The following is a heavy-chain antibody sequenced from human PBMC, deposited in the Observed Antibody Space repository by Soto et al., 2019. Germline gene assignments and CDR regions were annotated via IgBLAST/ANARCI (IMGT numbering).Heavy chain of an antibody. D-gene: IGHD2-15*01. CDR3: ARASGYSFTGFDP. V-gene: IGHV4-34*01. Sequence: SETLSLTCAVYGGSFSGYYWSWIRQPPGKGLEWIGEINHSGSTNYNPSLKSRVTISVDTSKNQFSLKLSSVTAADTAVYYCARASGYSFTGFDPWGQGTLVTVSS. J-gene: IGHJ5*02. CDR2: INHSGST. CDR1: GGSFSGYY.